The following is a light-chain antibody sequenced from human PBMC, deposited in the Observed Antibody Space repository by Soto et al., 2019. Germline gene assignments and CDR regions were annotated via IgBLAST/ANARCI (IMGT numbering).Light chain of an antibody. CDR2: GES. J-gene: IGKJ3*01. V-gene: IGKV1-9*01. Sequence: DIQLTQSPSFLSASVGDRVTITCRASQGISNHFAWYQQKPGKAPRLLIYGESTLQSEVPSRFSGSISGTEFPLTISSPQPEGFATYYCQQFYRYPFTFGPGNKVDV. CDR1: QGISNH. CDR3: QQFYRYPFT.